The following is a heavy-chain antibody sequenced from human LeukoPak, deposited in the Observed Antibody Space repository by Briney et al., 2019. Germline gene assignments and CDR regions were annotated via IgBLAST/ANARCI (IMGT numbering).Heavy chain of an antibody. Sequence: GGSLRLSCAASGFTFSNAWMSWVRQAPGEGLEWVSSITSSSFVHYSDSVKGRFSISRDNAKNSLYLQMDSLRAEDTAVYYCARGDSSAYYGSDYWGQGILVTVSS. CDR1: GFTFSNAW. V-gene: IGHV3-21*01. CDR2: ITSSSFV. J-gene: IGHJ4*02. D-gene: IGHD3-22*01. CDR3: ARGDSSAYYGSDY.